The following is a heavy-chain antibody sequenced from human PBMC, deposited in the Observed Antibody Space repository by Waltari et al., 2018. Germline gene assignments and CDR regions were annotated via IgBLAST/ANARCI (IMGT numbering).Heavy chain of an antibody. V-gene: IGHV3-48*03. CDR3: ARDLSRIQQPRDGMDV. CDR1: GFTFSSYE. D-gene: IGHD5-18*01. J-gene: IGHJ6*02. Sequence: EVQLVESGGGLVQPGGSLRLSCAASGFTFSSYEMNWVRPAPGKGMEWVSYIRSSGSTQYYADSVKGRFTISRDNAKNSLYLQMNSLRAEDTAVYYCARDLSRIQQPRDGMDVWGQGTTVTVSS. CDR2: IRSSGSTQ.